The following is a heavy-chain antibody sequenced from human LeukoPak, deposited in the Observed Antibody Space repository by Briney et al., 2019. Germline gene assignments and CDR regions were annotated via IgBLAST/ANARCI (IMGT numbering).Heavy chain of an antibody. J-gene: IGHJ4*02. V-gene: IGHV3-23*01. CDR2: ISAGSDTT. CDR1: GFTFSSYA. CDR3: ARWIYYFDS. D-gene: IGHD5-12*01. Sequence: PGGSLRLSCAASGFTFSSYAMNWVRQAPGKGVEWVSAISAGSDTTLYADSVKGRFTTSRDNSRNTLYLQMNNLRAEDTAIYHCARWIYYFDSWGQGTLVTVSS.